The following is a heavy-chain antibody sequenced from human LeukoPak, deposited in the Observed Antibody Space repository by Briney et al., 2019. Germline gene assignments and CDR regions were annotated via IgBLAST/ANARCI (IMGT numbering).Heavy chain of an antibody. CDR2: IYYTGST. Sequence: SETLSLTCTVSGGSISSSTYYWGWIRQPPGKGLEWIGSIYYTGSTYYNPSLKSRVTISVDTSKNQFSLKLSSVTAADTAVYYCARAALTQGYDYYMDVWGKGTTVTISS. D-gene: IGHD2-2*01. V-gene: IGHV4-39*01. CDR1: GGSISSSTYY. J-gene: IGHJ6*03. CDR3: ARAALTQGYDYYMDV.